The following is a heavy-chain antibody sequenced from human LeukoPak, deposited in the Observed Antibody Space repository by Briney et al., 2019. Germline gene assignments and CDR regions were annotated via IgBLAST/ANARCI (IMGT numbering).Heavy chain of an antibody. CDR2: ISSSGSTI. CDR3: AELGITMIGGV. V-gene: IGHV3-48*03. CDR1: GFTFSRYE. Sequence: GGSLRLSCAASGFTFSRYEMNWVRQAPGKGLEWVSYISSSGSTIYYADCVKGRFTISRDNAKNSLYLQMNSLRAEDTAVYYCAELGITMIGGVWGKGTTVTISS. J-gene: IGHJ6*04. D-gene: IGHD3-10*02.